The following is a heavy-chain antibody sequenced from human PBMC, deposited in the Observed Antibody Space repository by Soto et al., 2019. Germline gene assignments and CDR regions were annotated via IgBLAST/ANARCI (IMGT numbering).Heavy chain of an antibody. V-gene: IGHV4-34*01. CDR3: ARAHKIVAMGRPFDY. CDR2: INHSGST. D-gene: IGHD5-12*01. CDR1: GGSFSGYS. Sequence: SETLSLTCAVYGGSFSGYSWNWIRQPPGKGLEWIGEINHSGSTNYNPSLKSRVTISLDTSKNQFSLRLTSLTAADTAVYFCARAHKIVAMGRPFDYWGQGILVTVSS. J-gene: IGHJ4*02.